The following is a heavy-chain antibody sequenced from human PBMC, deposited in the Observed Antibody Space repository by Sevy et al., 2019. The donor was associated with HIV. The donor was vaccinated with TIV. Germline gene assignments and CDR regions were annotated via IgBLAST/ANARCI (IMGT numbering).Heavy chain of an antibody. CDR1: GFSLTTSD. CDR2: VRNDGANK. J-gene: IGHJ6*02. CDR3: ARGRKTTEEWLEELDYYYGLDV. Sequence: GGSLRLSCAASGFSLTTSDMHWVRQAPGKGLEWVAYVRNDGANKYYADSVRDRFTISRDSPKNTLYLQMNSLRDEDTAIYYCARGRKTTEEWLEELDYYYGLDVWGQGTTVTVSS. D-gene: IGHD2-8*01. V-gene: IGHV3-30*02.